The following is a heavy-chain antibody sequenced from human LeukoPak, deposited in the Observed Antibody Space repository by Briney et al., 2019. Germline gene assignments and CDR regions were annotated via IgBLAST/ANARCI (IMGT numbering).Heavy chain of an antibody. V-gene: IGHV3-66*02. J-gene: IGHJ3*02. D-gene: IGHD3-10*01. CDR3: ARDRADAFDI. Sequence: GGSLRLSCAASGFTFSSYSMSWVRQAPGKGLEWVSVIYSGGSTYYADSVKGRFTISRDNSKNTLYLQVSSLRAEDTAVYYCARDRADAFDIWGQGTMVTVSS. CDR1: GFTFSSYS. CDR2: IYSGGST.